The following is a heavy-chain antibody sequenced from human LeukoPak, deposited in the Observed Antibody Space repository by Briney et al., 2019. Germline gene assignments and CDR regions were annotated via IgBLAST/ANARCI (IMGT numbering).Heavy chain of an antibody. Sequence: GGSLRLSCAASAFTFSSYEMNWVRQAPGKGLEWVSYISGSGSTIYYADPVKGRFTISRDNAKNSLYLQMNSLRAEDTAVYYCARERVVRFDYWGQGTLVTVSS. J-gene: IGHJ4*02. D-gene: IGHD3-16*02. CDR1: AFTFSSYE. V-gene: IGHV3-48*03. CDR2: ISGSGSTI. CDR3: ARERVVRFDY.